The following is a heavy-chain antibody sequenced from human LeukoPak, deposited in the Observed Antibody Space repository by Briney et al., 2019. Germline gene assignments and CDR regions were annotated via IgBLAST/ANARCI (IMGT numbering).Heavy chain of an antibody. CDR1: NYSIRRGYY. CDR2: IYHTGYS. J-gene: IGHJ4*02. Sequence: SETLSLTCSVSNYSIRRGYYWGWIRQPPGKGLEWIGNIYHTGYSYSNPSLKSRVSLSVDTSKNQFSLRLSSVTAADTAVYYCASGGYNWSPGGYWGQGTLVTVSS. D-gene: IGHD1-20*01. V-gene: IGHV4-38-2*02. CDR3: ASGGYNWSPGGY.